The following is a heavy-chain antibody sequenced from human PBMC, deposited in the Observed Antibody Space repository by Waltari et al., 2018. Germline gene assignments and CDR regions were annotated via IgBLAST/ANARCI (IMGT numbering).Heavy chain of an antibody. CDR1: GGSISSGGYY. J-gene: IGHJ4*02. V-gene: IGHV4-31*03. CDR2: IYYSGCT. Sequence: QVQLQESGPGLVKPSQPLSLTCPVPGGSISSGGYYWSWIRQHPGKGLEWIGYIYYSGCTYYNPSLKSRVTISVDTSKNQFSLKLSSVTAADTAVYYCARGKQQLGFDYWGQGTLVTVSS. D-gene: IGHD6-13*01. CDR3: ARGKQQLGFDY.